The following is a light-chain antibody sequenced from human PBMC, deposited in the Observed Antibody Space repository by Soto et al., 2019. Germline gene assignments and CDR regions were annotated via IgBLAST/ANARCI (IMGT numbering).Light chain of an antibody. CDR1: QSIGSY. J-gene: IGKJ5*01. CDR2: DAS. Sequence: EIVLTQSPATLSLSIGERATLSCRASQSIGSYLAWYQHKLGQPPRLLIYDASNRATGIPVRFSGSGSGTDFTLTISSLEPEDFAVYYCQQRSTWPPITFGQGTRLEI. V-gene: IGKV3-11*01. CDR3: QQRSTWPPIT.